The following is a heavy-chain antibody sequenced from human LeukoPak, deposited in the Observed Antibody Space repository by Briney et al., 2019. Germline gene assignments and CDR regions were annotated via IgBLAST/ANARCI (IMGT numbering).Heavy chain of an antibody. V-gene: IGHV4-39*01. CDR2: IFYSGST. Sequence: PSGTLSLTCTVSGGSISSSSYFWGWIRQPPGKGLEWIGSIFYSGSTYYNPSLNSRATISIDTSKNQFSLRLSSVTAADTAVYYCARQMNTVTADYWGQGTLVTVSS. J-gene: IGHJ4*02. CDR3: ARQMNTVTADY. CDR1: GGSISSSSYF. D-gene: IGHD4-17*01.